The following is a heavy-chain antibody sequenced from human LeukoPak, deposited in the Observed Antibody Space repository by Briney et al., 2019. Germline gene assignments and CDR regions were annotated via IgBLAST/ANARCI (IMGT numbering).Heavy chain of an antibody. CDR3: AREHSSSWSADY. CDR2: IDSAGTI. V-gene: IGHV3-48*04. CDR1: GFAFGSYS. J-gene: IGHJ4*02. D-gene: IGHD6-13*01. Sequence: GGSLRLSCAASGFAFGSYSMNWVRQAPGKGLEWVSHIDSAGTINYADSVKGRFTISRDNAKNSLYLQMNSLRAEDTAVYYCAREHSSSWSADYWGQGTLVTVSS.